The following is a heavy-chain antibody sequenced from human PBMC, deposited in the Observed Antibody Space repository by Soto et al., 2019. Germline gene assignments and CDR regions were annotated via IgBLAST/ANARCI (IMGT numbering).Heavy chain of an antibody. V-gene: IGHV6-1*01. Sequence: SQTLSLTCAISGDSVSTNSAAWNLIRQSPSRGLEWLGRTYYRSKWYNDYAVSVKSRIIINPDTSKNQFSLQLNSVTPEDTAVYYCARSPLHAFDVWGQGTMVTVSS. CDR1: GDSVSTNSAA. CDR2: TYYRSKWYN. J-gene: IGHJ3*01. CDR3: ARSPLHAFDV.